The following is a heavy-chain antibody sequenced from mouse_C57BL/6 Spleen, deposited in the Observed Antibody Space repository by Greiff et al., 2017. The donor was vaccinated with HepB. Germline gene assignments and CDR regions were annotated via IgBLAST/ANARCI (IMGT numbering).Heavy chain of an antibody. D-gene: IGHD2-3*01. V-gene: IGHV7-3*01. CDR1: GFTFTDYY. CDR2: IRNKANGYTT. CDR3: ARPYDGYDYLYFDV. Sequence: EVMLVESGGGLVQPGGSLSLSCAASGFTFTDYYMSWVRQPPGKALEWLGFIRNKANGYTTEYSASVKGRLTISRDNSPSILYLQMNALRAEDSATYYCARPYDGYDYLYFDVWSTGTTVTVSS. J-gene: IGHJ1*03.